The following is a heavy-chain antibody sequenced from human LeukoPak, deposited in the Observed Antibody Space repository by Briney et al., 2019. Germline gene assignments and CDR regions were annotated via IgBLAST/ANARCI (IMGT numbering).Heavy chain of an antibody. J-gene: IGHJ4*02. D-gene: IGHD3-10*01. CDR1: GFTLSSYA. Sequence: PGGSLRLSCATSGFTLSSYAMTWVRQAPGKGLEWVSTFSDSGGNTYYADSVKGRFTISRDNSKNTLYLQMNTLRAEDTAVYYCAKVLNYGSDSWGQGTLVTVSS. CDR3: AKVLNYGSDS. CDR2: FSDSGGNT. V-gene: IGHV3-23*01.